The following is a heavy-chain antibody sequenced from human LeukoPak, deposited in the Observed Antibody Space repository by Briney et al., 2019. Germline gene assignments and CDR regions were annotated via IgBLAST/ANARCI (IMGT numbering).Heavy chain of an antibody. Sequence: KSSETLSLTCTVSGGSISSGGYYWSWIRQHPGKGLEWIGYIYYSGSTYYNPSLKSRVTISVDTSKNQFSLKLSSVTAADTAVYYCARGAMAYTFDYWGQGTLVTVSS. CDR1: GGSISSGGYY. CDR2: IYYSGST. CDR3: ARGAMAYTFDY. J-gene: IGHJ4*02. V-gene: IGHV4-31*03. D-gene: IGHD5-18*01.